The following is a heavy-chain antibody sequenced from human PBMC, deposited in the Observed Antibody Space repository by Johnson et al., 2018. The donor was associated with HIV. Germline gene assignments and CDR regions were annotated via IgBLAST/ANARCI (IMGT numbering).Heavy chain of an antibody. CDR3: ARVLEAKVAAGSWAFDI. CDR1: GFTFSSYW. Sequence: VQLVESGGGVVQPGRSLRLSCAASGFTFSSYWMSWVRQAPGKGLEWVANIKQDGSEKYYVDSVKGRFTISRDNAKNTLYLQMNSLTTEDTAVYYCARVLEAKVAAGSWAFDIWGQGTMVTVSS. CDR2: IKQDGSEK. D-gene: IGHD6-13*01. J-gene: IGHJ3*02. V-gene: IGHV3-7*01.